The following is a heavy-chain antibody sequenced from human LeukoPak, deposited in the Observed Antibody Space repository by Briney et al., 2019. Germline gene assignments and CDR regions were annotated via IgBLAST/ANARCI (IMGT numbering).Heavy chain of an antibody. CDR2: INPSGGST. D-gene: IGHD4-23*01. J-gene: IGHJ3*01. Sequence: ASVKVSCKASGYTFTSYYMHWVRQAPGQGLEWMGIINPSGGSTSYAQKFQGRVTMTRDTSTSTVYMELSSLRSEDTAVYYCARDMNTGVTPISYAFDLWGQGTMVTVSS. CDR1: GYTFTSYY. V-gene: IGHV1-46*01. CDR3: ARDMNTGVTPISYAFDL.